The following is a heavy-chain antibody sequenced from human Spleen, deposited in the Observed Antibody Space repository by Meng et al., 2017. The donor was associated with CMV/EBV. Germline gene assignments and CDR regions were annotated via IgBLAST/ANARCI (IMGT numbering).Heavy chain of an antibody. CDR2: INHSGST. CDR3: ARGGRIAVAGFDY. CDR1: GGSFRGYY. Sequence: QVTLQQWGAGLLKPSETLSLTCAVYGGSFRGYYWSWIRQPPGKGLEWIGEINHSGSTNYNPSLKSRVTISVDTSKNQFSLKLSSVTAADTAMYYCARGGRIAVAGFDYWGQGTLVTVSS. D-gene: IGHD6-19*01. V-gene: IGHV4-34*01. J-gene: IGHJ4*02.